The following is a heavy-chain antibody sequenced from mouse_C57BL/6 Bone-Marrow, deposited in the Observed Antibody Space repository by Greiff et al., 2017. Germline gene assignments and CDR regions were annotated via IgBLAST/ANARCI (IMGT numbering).Heavy chain of an antibody. J-gene: IGHJ2*01. CDR1: GYTFTSYW. V-gene: IGHV1-69*01. CDR3: AGGNYFDY. Sequence: VQLQQPGAELVMPGASVKLSCKASGYTFTSYWMHWVKQRPGQGLEWIGEIDPSDSYTNYNQKFKGKSTLTVDKSSSTAYMQLSSLTSEDSAVYYCAGGNYFDYWGLGTTLTVSS. CDR2: IDPSDSYT.